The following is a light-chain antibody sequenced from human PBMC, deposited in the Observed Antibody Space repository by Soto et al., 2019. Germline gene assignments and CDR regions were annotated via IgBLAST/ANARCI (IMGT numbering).Light chain of an antibody. CDR3: SSYAGNNMYVV. CDR1: SSDIGAYKY. Sequence: QSALTQPASVSGSPGQSVTISCTGTSSDIGAYKYVSWYQQYPGKAPKLILYEVSTRPSGVPDRFSGSKSGNTASLTVSGLQADDEAHYYCSSYAGNNMYVVFGGGTKLTVL. CDR2: EVS. V-gene: IGLV2-8*01. J-gene: IGLJ2*01.